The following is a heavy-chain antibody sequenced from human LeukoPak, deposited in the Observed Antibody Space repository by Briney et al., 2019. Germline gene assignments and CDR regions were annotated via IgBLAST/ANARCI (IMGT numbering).Heavy chain of an antibody. V-gene: IGHV1-46*01. CDR2: INPSGGST. CDR3: ARESPVLIAAAVRTRAFDI. Sequence: GASVKVSCKASGYTFTSYYMHWVRQAPGQGLEWMGIINPSGGSTSYAQKFQGRVTMTRDTSTSTVYMELSSLRSEDTVVYYCARESPVLIAAAVRTRAFDIWGQGTMVTVSS. J-gene: IGHJ3*02. CDR1: GYTFTSYY. D-gene: IGHD6-13*01.